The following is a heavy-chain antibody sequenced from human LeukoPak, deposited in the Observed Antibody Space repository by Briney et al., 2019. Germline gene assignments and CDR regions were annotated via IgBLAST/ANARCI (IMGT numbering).Heavy chain of an antibody. D-gene: IGHD6-13*01. V-gene: IGHV3-74*01. Sequence: GGSLRLSCVASGFTLSRYGMHWVRQAPGKGLVWVSRINSDGSSTNYADSVKGRFTISRDNAKNTLYLQMNSLRAEDTAVYYCARVGSMAAPLLDYWGQGTLVTVSS. CDR2: INSDGSST. CDR1: GFTLSRYG. CDR3: ARVGSMAAPLLDY. J-gene: IGHJ4*02.